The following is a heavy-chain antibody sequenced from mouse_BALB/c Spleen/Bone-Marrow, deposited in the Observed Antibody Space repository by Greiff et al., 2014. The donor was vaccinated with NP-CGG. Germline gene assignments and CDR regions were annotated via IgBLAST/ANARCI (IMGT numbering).Heavy chain of an antibody. Sequence: EVQLQQSGHELVKPGASVKMSCKASGYTFTSYVMHWMKQKPGQGLEWIGYINPYNDGTKYNETFKGKAPLTSDKSSSTAYMDLSSLTSEDSAVYFCARSEYFGSSYDYWGQGTTLTVSS. CDR3: ARSEYFGSSYDY. CDR1: GYTFTSYV. CDR2: INPYNDGT. V-gene: IGHV1-14*01. J-gene: IGHJ2*01. D-gene: IGHD1-1*01.